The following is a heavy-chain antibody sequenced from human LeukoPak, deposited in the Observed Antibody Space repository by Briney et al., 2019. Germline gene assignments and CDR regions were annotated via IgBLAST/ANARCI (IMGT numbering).Heavy chain of an antibody. CDR1: GFTFSSYA. V-gene: IGHV3-53*01. CDR2: IYSGGST. Sequence: GGSLRLSRAASGFTFSSYAMNWVRQAPGKGLEWVSVIYSGGSTYYADSVKGRFTISRDNSKNTLYLQMNSLRAEDTAVYYSARANLMPLYYDFWSGYSDVWGQGTTVTVSS. J-gene: IGHJ6*02. D-gene: IGHD3-3*01. CDR3: ARANLMPLYYDFWSGYSDV.